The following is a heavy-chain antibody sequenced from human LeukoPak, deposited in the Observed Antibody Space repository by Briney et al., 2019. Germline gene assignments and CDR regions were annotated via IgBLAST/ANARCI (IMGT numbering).Heavy chain of an antibody. V-gene: IGHV3-23*01. Sequence: PGGSLRLSCAASGFTLSSYAMSWVRQAPGKGLEWVSSISASGGSTNYADSVKGRFTISRDNSKNTVYLQMNSLRAEYTAVYYCAKVMKGSERLTMVRGVIIKTAGLYYMDVWGKGTTVTVSS. CDR2: ISASGGST. CDR1: GFTLSSYA. D-gene: IGHD3-10*01. J-gene: IGHJ6*03. CDR3: AKVMKGSERLTMVRGVIIKTAGLYYMDV.